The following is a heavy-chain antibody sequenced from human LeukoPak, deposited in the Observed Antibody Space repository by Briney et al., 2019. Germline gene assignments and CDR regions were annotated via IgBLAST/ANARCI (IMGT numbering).Heavy chain of an antibody. J-gene: IGHJ4*02. V-gene: IGHV4-34*01. CDR3: AREVPWIQL. Sequence: SETLSLTCAVYSGSFSGYYWSWIRQPPGKGLEWIGEINHSGSTNYNPSLKSRVTISVDTSKNQFSLKLSSVTAADTAVYYCAREVPWIQLWGQGTLVTVSS. CDR1: SGSFSGYY. D-gene: IGHD5-18*01. CDR2: INHSGST.